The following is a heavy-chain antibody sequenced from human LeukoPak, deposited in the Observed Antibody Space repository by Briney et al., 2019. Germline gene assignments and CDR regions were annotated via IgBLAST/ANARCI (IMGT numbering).Heavy chain of an antibody. CDR2: ISAYNGNT. Sequence: ASVKVSCTPSGYTFTSYGISWVRQAPGQGLEWMGWISAYNGNTNYAQKLQGRVTMTTDTSTSTAYMELRSLRSDDTAVYYCARDESEVAAYDYWGQGTLVTVSS. D-gene: IGHD6-6*01. V-gene: IGHV1-18*01. J-gene: IGHJ4*02. CDR1: GYTFTSYG. CDR3: ARDESEVAAYDY.